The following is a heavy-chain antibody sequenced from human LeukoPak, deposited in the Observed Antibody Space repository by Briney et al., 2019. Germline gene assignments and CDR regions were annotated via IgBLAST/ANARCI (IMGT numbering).Heavy chain of an antibody. CDR2: ISYDGSNK. Sequence: GGSLRLSCAASGLTFSSYAMHWVRQAPGKGLEWVAVISYDGSNKYYADSVKGRFTISRDNSKNTLYLQMNSLRAEDTAVYYCARDRQRWLQLYFDYWGQGTLVTVSS. CDR1: GLTFSSYA. D-gene: IGHD5-24*01. V-gene: IGHV3-30-3*01. CDR3: ARDRQRWLQLYFDY. J-gene: IGHJ4*02.